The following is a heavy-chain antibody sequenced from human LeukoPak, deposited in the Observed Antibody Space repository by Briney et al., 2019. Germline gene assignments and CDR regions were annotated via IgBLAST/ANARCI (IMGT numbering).Heavy chain of an antibody. D-gene: IGHD3-16*01. CDR2: INPSGGST. Sequence: ASVKVSCKASGYIFTSYFMHWVRQAPGQGLEWMGLINPSGGSTRYAQKFQGRVTMTRDTSISTAYMELSRLRSDDTAVYYCARDRTLGDYWGQGTLVTVSS. V-gene: IGHV1-46*01. J-gene: IGHJ4*02. CDR1: GYIFTSYF. CDR3: ARDRTLGDY.